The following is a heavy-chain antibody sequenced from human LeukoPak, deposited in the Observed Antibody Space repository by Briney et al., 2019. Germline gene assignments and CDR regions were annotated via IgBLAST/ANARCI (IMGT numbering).Heavy chain of an antibody. CDR2: INSDGSST. V-gene: IGHV3-74*01. D-gene: IGHD3-10*01. CDR1: GFTFSSYW. J-gene: IGHJ3*02. CDR3: ARDFGSGSYWDAFDI. Sequence: GSLRLSCAASGFTFSSYWMHWVRQAPGKGLVWVSRINSDGSSTSYADSVKGRFTISRDNAKNTLYLQMNSLRAEDTAVYYCARDFGSGSYWDAFDIWGQGTMVTVSS.